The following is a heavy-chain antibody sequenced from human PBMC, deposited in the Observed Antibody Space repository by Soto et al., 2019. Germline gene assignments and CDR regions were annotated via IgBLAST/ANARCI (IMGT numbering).Heavy chain of an antibody. CDR2: INHSGNT. CDR1: GGSITISSYN. D-gene: IGHD1-26*01. V-gene: IGHV4-39*07. J-gene: IGHJ4*02. Sequence: SETRPLTCTVSGGSITISSYNWSWIRQPPGKGLEWIGEINHSGNTNYNPALKSRVTISVDTSKNQFSLKVSSVTAADTAVYYCARDPQGDGRLDLDYWGQGTLVTVSS. CDR3: ARDPQGDGRLDLDY.